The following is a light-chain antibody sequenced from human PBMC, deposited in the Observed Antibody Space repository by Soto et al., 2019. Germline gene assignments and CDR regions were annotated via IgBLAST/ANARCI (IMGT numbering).Light chain of an antibody. CDR1: QSISMS. CDR2: KAS. V-gene: IGKV1-5*03. CDR3: QQYRYFPWT. J-gene: IGKJ1*01. Sequence: DIQMTQSPFTLSASVGDRVTITCRASQSISMSLAWHQQKPGKAPKPLLYKASSLESGAPSRFSGSGSGTEFTLTITSLQPDDFATYYCQQYRYFPWTFGQGTKVDIK.